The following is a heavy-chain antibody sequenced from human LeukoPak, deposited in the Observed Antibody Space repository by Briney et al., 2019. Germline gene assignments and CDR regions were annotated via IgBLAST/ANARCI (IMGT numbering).Heavy chain of an antibody. Sequence: SETLSLTCTVSGGSISNYHWSWIRQPPGKGLGWIGYIYYRGSTKYNPSLKSRVTISVDRSKNQFSLKLISVTAADTAVYYCARHSPRRIAVAGTTWWFDPWGQGTLVTVSS. D-gene: IGHD6-19*01. CDR2: IYYRGST. V-gene: IGHV4-59*08. CDR3: ARHSPRRIAVAGTTWWFDP. J-gene: IGHJ5*01. CDR1: GGSISNYH.